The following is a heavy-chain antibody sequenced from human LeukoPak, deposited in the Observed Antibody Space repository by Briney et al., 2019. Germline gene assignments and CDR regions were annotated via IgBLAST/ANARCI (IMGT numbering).Heavy chain of an antibody. D-gene: IGHD4-17*01. V-gene: IGHV1-69*06. CDR3: ASITVTTWHYYYYMDV. Sequence: GASVKVSCKASGGTFSSYAISWVRQAPGQGLEWMGGIIPIFGTANYAQKFQGRVTITADKSTSTAYMELSSLRSEDTAVYYCASITVTTWHYYYYMDVWGEGTTVTVSS. J-gene: IGHJ6*03. CDR1: GGTFSSYA. CDR2: IIPIFGTA.